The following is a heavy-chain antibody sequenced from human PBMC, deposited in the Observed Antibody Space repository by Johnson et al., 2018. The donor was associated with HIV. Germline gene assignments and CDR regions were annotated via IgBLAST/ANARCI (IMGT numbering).Heavy chain of an antibody. CDR2: ISYDGSNK. J-gene: IGHJ3*02. D-gene: IGHD1-26*01. CDR1: GFTVSSNY. Sequence: QVQLVESGGGVVQPGGSLRLSCAASGFTVSSNYMSWVRQAPGKGLEWVAVISYDGSNKYYADSVKGRFTISRDNSKNTLYLQMNSLRAEETAVYSCAKDVELHGAFDIWGQGTMGTVSS. CDR3: AKDVELHGAFDI. V-gene: IGHV3-30*18.